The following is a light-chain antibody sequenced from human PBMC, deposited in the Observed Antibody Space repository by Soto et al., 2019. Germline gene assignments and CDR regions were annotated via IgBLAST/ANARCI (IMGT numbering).Light chain of an antibody. Sequence: EMVMTQSPAILSVYPGESATLSCRASQSVNSNYLAWYQQHPGQPPRLLIYGISTRATGIPARFSGSGSGTEFSLTISRLQSEDFAVYECQQYSKWTITVGQGTRLEIK. CDR2: GIS. V-gene: IGKV3-15*01. CDR1: QSVNSN. J-gene: IGKJ5*01. CDR3: QQYSKWTIT.